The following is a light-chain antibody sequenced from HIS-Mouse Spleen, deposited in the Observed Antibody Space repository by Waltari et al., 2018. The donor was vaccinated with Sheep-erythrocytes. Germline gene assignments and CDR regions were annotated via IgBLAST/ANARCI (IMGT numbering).Light chain of an antibody. CDR2: EGS. J-gene: IGLJ3*02. Sequence: QSALTQPASVSGSPGQSITISCTGTSRDAGRYNLVSWYQQQPGKAPNLMIYEGSKRPSGVSNRFSGSKSGNTASLTISGLQAEDEADYYCCSYAGSSTPWVFGGGTKLTVL. CDR3: CSYAGSSTPWV. CDR1: SRDAGRYNL. V-gene: IGLV2-23*01.